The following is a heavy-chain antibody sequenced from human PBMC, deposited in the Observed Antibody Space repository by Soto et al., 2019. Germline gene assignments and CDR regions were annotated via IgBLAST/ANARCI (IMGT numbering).Heavy chain of an antibody. CDR2: IYWDDDK. J-gene: IGHJ4*02. Sequence: QITLKESGPTLVKPTQTLTLTCTFSGFSLSTSGVGVGWIRQPPGKALEWLALIYWDDDKRYSPSLKSRLTLTKDTSKNQVVLTMTNMDPVDTATYYCAHIGWVVPAAINWGQVTLVTVSS. CDR3: AHIGWVVPAAIN. D-gene: IGHD2-2*01. V-gene: IGHV2-5*02. CDR1: GFSLSTSGVG.